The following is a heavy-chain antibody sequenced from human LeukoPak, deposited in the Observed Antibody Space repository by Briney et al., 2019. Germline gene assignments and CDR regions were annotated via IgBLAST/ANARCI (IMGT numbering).Heavy chain of an antibody. CDR3: ARRLRYCSSTSCYSYYFDY. V-gene: IGHV5-51*01. CDR1: GYSFTSYW. D-gene: IGHD2-2*01. Sequence: GESLKISCKGSGYSFTSYWIGWVRQMPGKGLEWMGIIYPGDSDTRYSPSFQGQVTISADKSISTAYLQWSSLKASDTAMYYCARRLRYCSSTSCYSYYFDYWAREPWSPSPQ. CDR2: IYPGDSDT. J-gene: IGHJ4*02.